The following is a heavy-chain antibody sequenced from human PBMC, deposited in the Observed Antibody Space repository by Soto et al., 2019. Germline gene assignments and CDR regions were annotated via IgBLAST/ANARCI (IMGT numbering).Heavy chain of an antibody. CDR3: ARDQLYYNDISGRPLNAFDV. Sequence: EVDLVESGGGLVQSGGSLRLSCAASGFTFRNYGMNWVRQAPGKGLEWVSYIGIGSSTKYYADSVKGRFTISRDNAKNSLYLQMNSLRAEDTAEYYCARDQLYYNDISGRPLNAFDVWGQGTMVTVSS. V-gene: IGHV3-48*01. CDR2: IGIGSSTK. D-gene: IGHD3-22*01. CDR1: GFTFRNYG. J-gene: IGHJ3*01.